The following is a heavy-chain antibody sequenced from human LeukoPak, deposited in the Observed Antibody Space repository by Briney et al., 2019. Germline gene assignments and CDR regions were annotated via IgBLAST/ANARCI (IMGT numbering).Heavy chain of an antibody. CDR2: INHSGST. Sequence: PSETLSLTCAVYGGSFSGYYWSWIRQPPGKGLEWIGEINHSGSTNYNPSLKSRVTISVDMSKNQFSLKLSSVTAADTAVYYCARASWYRVRNWFDPWGQGTLVTASS. CDR3: ARASWYRVRNWFDP. V-gene: IGHV4-34*01. J-gene: IGHJ5*02. D-gene: IGHD6-13*01. CDR1: GGSFSGYY.